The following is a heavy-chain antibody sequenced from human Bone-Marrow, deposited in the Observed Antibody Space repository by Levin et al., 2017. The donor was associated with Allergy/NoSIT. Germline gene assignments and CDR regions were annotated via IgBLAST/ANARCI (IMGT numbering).Heavy chain of an antibody. CDR2: ISGSGGST. V-gene: IGHV3-23*01. D-gene: IGHD3-10*01. CDR3: AKDHSSGSKPQHAFDI. J-gene: IGHJ3*02. CDR1: GFTFSSYA. Sequence: QPGESLKISCAASGFTFSSYAMSWVRQAPGKGLEWVSAISGSGGSTYYADSVKGRFTISRDNSKNTLYLQMNSLRAEDTAVYYCAKDHSSGSKPQHAFDIWGQGTMVTVSS.